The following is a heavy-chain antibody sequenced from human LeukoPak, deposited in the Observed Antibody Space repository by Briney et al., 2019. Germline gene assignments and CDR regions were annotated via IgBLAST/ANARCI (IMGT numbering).Heavy chain of an antibody. Sequence: SETLSLTCTVSGGSISSYYWSWIRQPPGKGLEWIGYIYYSGSTNYNPSLKSRVTISVDTSKNQFSLKLRSVTAADTAVYYCARHQLDYGSNLSTEFDYWGQGTLVTVSS. CDR2: IYYSGST. J-gene: IGHJ4*02. D-gene: IGHD4-23*01. V-gene: IGHV4-59*08. CDR1: GGSISSYY. CDR3: ARHQLDYGSNLSTEFDY.